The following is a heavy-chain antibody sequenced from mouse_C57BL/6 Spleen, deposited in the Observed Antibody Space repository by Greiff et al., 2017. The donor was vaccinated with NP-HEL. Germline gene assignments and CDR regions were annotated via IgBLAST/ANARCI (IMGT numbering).Heavy chain of an antibody. V-gene: IGHV1-55*01. CDR3: VIYYGNYEAMDY. J-gene: IGHJ4*01. CDR2: IYPGSGST. CDR1: GYTFTSYW. D-gene: IGHD2-1*01. Sequence: VQLQQPGAELVKPGASVKMSCKASGYTFTSYWITWVKQRPGQGLEWIGDIYPGSGSTNYNEKFKSKATLTVDTSSSTAYMQLSSLTSEDSAVYYCVIYYGNYEAMDYWGQGTSVTVSS.